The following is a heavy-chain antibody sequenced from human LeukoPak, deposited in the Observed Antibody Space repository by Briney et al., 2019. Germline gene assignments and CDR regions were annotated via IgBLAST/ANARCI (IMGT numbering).Heavy chain of an antibody. Sequence: ASVKVSCKASGYTFTSYGISWVRQAPGQGLEWMGWISAYNGNTNYAQKLQGRATMTTDTSTSTAYMELSSLRSEDTAVYYCATRAADVPTRPAYYYYYMDVWGKGTTVTVSS. CDR3: ATRAADVPTRPAYYYYYMDV. CDR1: GYTFTSYG. V-gene: IGHV1-18*01. J-gene: IGHJ6*03. CDR2: ISAYNGNT. D-gene: IGHD6-6*01.